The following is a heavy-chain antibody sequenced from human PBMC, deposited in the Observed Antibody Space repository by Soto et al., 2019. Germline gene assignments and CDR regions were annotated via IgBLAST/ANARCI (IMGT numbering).Heavy chain of an antibody. D-gene: IGHD5-12*01. CDR1: GFTFSHFW. Sequence: PGGSLRLSCSASGFTFSHFWMSWVRQAPGKGLECVASINGNGIDKYYVDSVKDRFTISRENAKNSVYLQMNSLRDEDTAVYYCTRALLGDGYNSCYWGQGTLVTVSS. V-gene: IGHV3-7*01. CDR3: TRALLGDGYNSCY. CDR2: INGNGIDK. J-gene: IGHJ4*02.